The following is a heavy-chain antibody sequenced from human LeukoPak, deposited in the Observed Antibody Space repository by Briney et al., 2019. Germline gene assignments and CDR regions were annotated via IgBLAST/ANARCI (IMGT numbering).Heavy chain of an antibody. Sequence: TASETLSLTCTVSGGSISSGGYYWSWIRQPPGKGLEWIGYIYYSGSTNYNPSLKSRVTISVDTSKNQFSLKLSSVTAADTAVYYCARQSRIQWLATGVSGMDVWGQGTTVTVSS. V-gene: IGHV4-61*08. CDR3: ARQSRIQWLATGVSGMDV. D-gene: IGHD6-19*01. J-gene: IGHJ6*02. CDR1: GGSISSGGYY. CDR2: IYYSGST.